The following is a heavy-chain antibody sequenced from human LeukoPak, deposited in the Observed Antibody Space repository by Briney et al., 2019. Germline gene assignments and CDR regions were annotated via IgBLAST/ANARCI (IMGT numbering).Heavy chain of an antibody. CDR2: ISSSGSAI. V-gene: IGHV3-48*03. Sequence: GGSLRLSCAASGFTFSSYEMNWVRQAPGKGLEWVSYISSSGSAIYYADSVKGRFTISRENAKNSLYLQMNSLRAEDTAVYYCAREPYYYGMDVWGQGTTVTVSS. CDR3: AREPYYYGMDV. J-gene: IGHJ6*02. CDR1: GFTFSSYE.